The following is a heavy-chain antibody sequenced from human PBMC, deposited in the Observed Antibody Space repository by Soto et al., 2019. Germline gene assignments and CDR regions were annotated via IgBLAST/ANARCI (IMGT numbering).Heavy chain of an antibody. V-gene: IGHV3-23*01. CDR2: LSGNDDST. CDR1: GLTFSNSA. D-gene: IGHD5-12*01. Sequence: GGSLRLSWAASGLTFSNSAMSWVRQAPGKGLEWVSTLSGNDDSTYYADSVKGRFTISRDNSKNTLSLQMNSLRAEDTAVYFCAKGSTTFAYWGQGTLVTVSS. J-gene: IGHJ4*02. CDR3: AKGSTTFAY.